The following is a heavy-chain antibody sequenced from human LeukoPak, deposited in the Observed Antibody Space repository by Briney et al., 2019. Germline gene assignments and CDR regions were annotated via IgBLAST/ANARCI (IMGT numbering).Heavy chain of an antibody. J-gene: IGHJ2*01. CDR1: GGSISSSSYY. V-gene: IGHV4-39*07. Sequence: SETLSLTCTVSGGSISSSSYYWGWIRQPPGKGLEWIGSIYYSGSTYYNPSLKSRVTISVDTSKNQFSLKLSSVTAADTAVYYCARATPFDLWGRGTLVTVSS. D-gene: IGHD2-15*01. CDR3: ARATPFDL. CDR2: IYYSGST.